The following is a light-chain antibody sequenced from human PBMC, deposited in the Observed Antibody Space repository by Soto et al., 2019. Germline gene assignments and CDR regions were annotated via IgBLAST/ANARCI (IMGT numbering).Light chain of an antibody. J-gene: IGLJ3*02. Sequence: QSALTQPPSASGSPGQSVTISSTGTSSDVGAYNYVSWYQQYPGKAPKLMIYEVSKRPSGVPDRFSGSKSGKTASLTVSGLQPEDEADYYCTSYAGSDIWVFGGGTTVTVL. CDR3: TSYAGSDIWV. CDR2: EVS. V-gene: IGLV2-8*01. CDR1: SSDVGAYNY.